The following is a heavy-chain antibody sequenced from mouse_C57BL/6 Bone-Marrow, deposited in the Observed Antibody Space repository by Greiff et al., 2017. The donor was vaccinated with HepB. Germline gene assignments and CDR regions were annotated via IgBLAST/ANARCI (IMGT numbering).Heavy chain of an antibody. CDR2: ISDGGSYT. Sequence: EVQLQESGGGLVKPGGSLKLSCAASGFTFSSYAMSWVRQTPERRLEWVATISDGGSYTYYPDNVKGRFTISRDNAKNNLYLQMSHLKSEDTAMYYCARFYYDYSFDYGGQGTTLTVSS. D-gene: IGHD2-4*01. CDR1: GFTFSSYA. CDR3: ARFYYDYSFDY. J-gene: IGHJ2*01. V-gene: IGHV5-4*01.